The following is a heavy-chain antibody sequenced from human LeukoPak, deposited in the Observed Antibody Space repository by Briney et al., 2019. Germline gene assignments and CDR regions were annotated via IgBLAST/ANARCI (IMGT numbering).Heavy chain of an antibody. J-gene: IGHJ4*02. CDR3: IGRVFEWFDAHYFDY. D-gene: IGHD3-3*01. Sequence: ASVKVSRKVAVCTLTDLSMYWVRQAPGKGLEWMGGFDPEYGGTIYAQTFLGRVTMTEENSADKDYMERRSLRSEYTAGYYLIGRVFEWFDAHYFDYWGQGTLVTVSS. CDR2: FDPEYGGT. V-gene: IGHV1-24*01. CDR1: VCTLTDLS.